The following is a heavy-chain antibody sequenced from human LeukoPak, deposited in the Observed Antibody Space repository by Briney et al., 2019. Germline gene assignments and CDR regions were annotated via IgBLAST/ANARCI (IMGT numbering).Heavy chain of an antibody. Sequence: ASEKVSCKVSGYTLTELSMHWVRQAPGKGLEWMGGFDPEDGETLYAQKFQGRVTMTEDTSIDTAYMELSSLRSEDTAVYYCATDAPYCSGGSCYLLNWGQGTLVTVSS. J-gene: IGHJ4*02. CDR1: GYTLTELS. D-gene: IGHD2-15*01. CDR3: ATDAPYCSGGSCYLLN. CDR2: FDPEDGET. V-gene: IGHV1-24*01.